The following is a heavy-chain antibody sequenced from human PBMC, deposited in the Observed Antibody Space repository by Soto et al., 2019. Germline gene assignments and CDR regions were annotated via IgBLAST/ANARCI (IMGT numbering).Heavy chain of an antibody. CDR1: GYTFTSYS. J-gene: IGHJ6*02. D-gene: IGHD5-18*01. CDR2: INAGNGNT. V-gene: IGHV1-3*01. CDR3: ARAGYSYGYEYGMDG. Sequence: ASVKVSCKASGYTFTSYSMHWVRQAPGQRLEWMGWINAGNGNTKYSQKFQGRVTSTRDTSATTAYMEVSSLRSEDTAVYYCARAGYSYGYEYGMDGWGQGTTVTVSS.